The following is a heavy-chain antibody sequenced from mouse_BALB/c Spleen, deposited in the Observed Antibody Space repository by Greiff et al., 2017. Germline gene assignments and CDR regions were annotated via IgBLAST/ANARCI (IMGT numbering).Heavy chain of an antibody. D-gene: IGHD1-2*01. CDR1: GFNIKDYY. Sequence: EVQLQQSGAELVRSGASVKLSCTASGFNIKDYYMHWVKQRPEQGLEWIGWIDPENGDTEYAPKFQGKATMTADTSSNTAYLQLSSLTSEDTAVYYCSALTAGYYFDYWGQGTTLTVSS. CDR3: SALTAGYYFDY. CDR2: IDPENGDT. J-gene: IGHJ2*01. V-gene: IGHV14-4*02.